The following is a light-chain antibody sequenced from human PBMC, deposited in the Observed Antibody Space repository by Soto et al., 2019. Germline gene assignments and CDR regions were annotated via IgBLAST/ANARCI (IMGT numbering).Light chain of an antibody. CDR1: QSISSR. CDR2: KAS. Sequence: DIQMTQSPSTLSASVGDRVTITCRASQSISSRLAWYQQKPGKVPKLLIYKASSLESGVPSRFSGSGSETELTLTISSLQPDDFATYYCQQYDSYSWTFGQGTKVEI. V-gene: IGKV1-5*03. CDR3: QQYDSYSWT. J-gene: IGKJ1*01.